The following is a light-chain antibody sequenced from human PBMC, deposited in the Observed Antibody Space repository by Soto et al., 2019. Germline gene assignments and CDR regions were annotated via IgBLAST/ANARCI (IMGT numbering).Light chain of an antibody. CDR1: SDDVGAFNY. J-gene: IGLJ1*01. CDR2: EVS. CDR3: TSYASSVNYV. V-gene: IGLV2-14*01. Sequence: QSALTQPASVSGSPGQSITISCTGTSDDVGAFNYVSWYQQHPGKAPKLMIFEVSRRPSGVSNRFSGSMSGNTASLTISGLQAEDEADYYCTSYASSVNYVFGTGTKLTVL.